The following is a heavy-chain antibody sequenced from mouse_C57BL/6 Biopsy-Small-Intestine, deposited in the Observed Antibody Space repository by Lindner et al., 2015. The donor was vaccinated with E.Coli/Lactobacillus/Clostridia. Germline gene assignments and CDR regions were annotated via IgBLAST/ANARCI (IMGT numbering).Heavy chain of an antibody. CDR1: GYIFTDYH. D-gene: IGHD1-1*02. CDR3: VRDGGLHFDY. V-gene: IGHV1-34*01. J-gene: IGHJ2*01. Sequence: VQLQESGPELVKPGASVKMSCKASGYIFTDYHMHWVKQSHGKSLEWIAYIYPNNGGNGYDQKFKGKATLTVDKSSSTAYMELRSLTSEDSAVYYCVRDGGLHFDYWGQGTTLTASS. CDR2: IYPNNGGN.